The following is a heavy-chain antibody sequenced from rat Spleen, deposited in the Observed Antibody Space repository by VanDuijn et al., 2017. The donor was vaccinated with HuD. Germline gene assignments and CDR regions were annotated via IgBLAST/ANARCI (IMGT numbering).Heavy chain of an antibody. CDR3: ARVESYYYSGFDY. J-gene: IGHJ2*01. CDR1: GFIFSDHY. CDR2: ISYSGST. Sequence: EVQLVESDGDLVRPGRSLKLSCAASGFIFSDHYWGWIRKFPGNKMEWIGHISYSGSTSYNPSLKSRISITRDTSKNQFFLQLNSVTTEDTATYYCARVESYYYSGFDYWGQGVMVTVSS. V-gene: IGHV3-1*01. D-gene: IGHD1-1*01.